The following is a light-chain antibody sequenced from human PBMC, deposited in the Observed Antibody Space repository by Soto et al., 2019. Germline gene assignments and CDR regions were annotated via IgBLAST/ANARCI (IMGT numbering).Light chain of an antibody. CDR3: QQGLT. J-gene: IGKJ4*01. V-gene: IGKV1-5*03. Sequence: DIQMTQSPSTLSASVGDRVTITCRASQSISSWLAWYQQKPGKAPKLLIYKASSLESGVPSRFSGSGSGTEFTLTISSLKADDFATYYCQQGLTFGGGTKVEIK. CDR2: KAS. CDR1: QSISSW.